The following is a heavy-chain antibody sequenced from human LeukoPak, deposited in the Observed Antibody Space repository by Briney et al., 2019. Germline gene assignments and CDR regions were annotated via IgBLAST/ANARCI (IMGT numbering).Heavy chain of an antibody. Sequence: GGSLRLSCAASGLTFSSYSMNWVRQAPGKGLEWVSSISSSSSYIYYADSVKGRFTISRDNAKNSLYLQMNSLRAEDTAVYYCAREDIASYYFDYWGQGTLVTVSS. V-gene: IGHV3-21*01. CDR2: ISSSSSYI. CDR3: AREDIASYYFDY. J-gene: IGHJ4*02. CDR1: GLTFSSYS. D-gene: IGHD2-15*01.